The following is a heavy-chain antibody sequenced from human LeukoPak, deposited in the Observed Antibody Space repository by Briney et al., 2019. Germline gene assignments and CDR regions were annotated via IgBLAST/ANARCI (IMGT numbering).Heavy chain of an antibody. D-gene: IGHD3-10*01. Sequence: SETLSLTCTVSGGSISSSSYYWGWIRQPPGKGLEWIGSIYYSGSTYYNPSLKSRVTISVDTSKNQFSLKLSSVTAADTAVYYCARHRGYYYGSGSYPYYFDYWGQGTLVTVSS. J-gene: IGHJ4*02. V-gene: IGHV4-39*01. CDR1: GGSISSSSYY. CDR3: ARHRGYYYGSGSYPYYFDY. CDR2: IYYSGST.